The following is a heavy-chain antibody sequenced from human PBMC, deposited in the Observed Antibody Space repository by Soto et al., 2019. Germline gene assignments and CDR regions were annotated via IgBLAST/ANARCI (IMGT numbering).Heavy chain of an antibody. CDR1: GYTFTNYG. Sequence: QVQLVQSGAEVKKPGASVKVSCKASGYTFTNYGITWVRQAPGQGLEWMGWISTYDGNTNYAQRLQGRVTLTTDTSTSTAYLELRSLRSDDTAVYFCTRVVIKNYVFWSGYLDYWGQGAPVTVAS. CDR3: TRVVIKNYVFWSGYLDY. CDR2: ISTYDGNT. J-gene: IGHJ4*02. D-gene: IGHD3-3*01. V-gene: IGHV1-18*04.